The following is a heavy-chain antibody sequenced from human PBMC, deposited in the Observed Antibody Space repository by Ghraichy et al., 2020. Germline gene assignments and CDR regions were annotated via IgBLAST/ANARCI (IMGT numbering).Heavy chain of an antibody. Sequence: GGSLRLSCAASGFTFGHYTINWVRQAPGKGLEWVANIKPDGSETYYLDSVKGRFTVSRDNAKNSLYLQMNNLTPDDTALYYCVRFRSDYWGQGTLVTVSS. CDR2: IKPDGSET. J-gene: IGHJ4*02. CDR3: VRFRSDY. V-gene: IGHV3-7*03. CDR1: GFTFGHYT.